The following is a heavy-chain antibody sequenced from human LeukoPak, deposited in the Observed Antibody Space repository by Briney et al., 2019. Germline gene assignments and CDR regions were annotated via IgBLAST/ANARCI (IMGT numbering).Heavy chain of an antibody. CDR2: INPSGGST. Sequence: ASVKVSCKASGYTFTGYYMHWVRQAPGQGREWMGIINPSGGSTSYAQKFQGRVTMTRDTSTSTVYMELSSLRSEDTAVYYCARASDYYGGNSYYFDYWGQGTLVTVSS. V-gene: IGHV1-46*01. CDR1: GYTFTGYY. D-gene: IGHD4-17*01. J-gene: IGHJ4*02. CDR3: ARASDYYGGNSYYFDY.